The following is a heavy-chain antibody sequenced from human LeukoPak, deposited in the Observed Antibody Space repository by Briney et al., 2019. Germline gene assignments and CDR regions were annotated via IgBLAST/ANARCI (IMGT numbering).Heavy chain of an antibody. D-gene: IGHD4-23*01. CDR1: GGSISSYY. CDR2: IYYSGST. Sequence: SETLSLTCTVSGGSISSYYWSWIRQPPGKGLEWIGYIYYSGSTNYNPSLKSRVAMSVDTSKNQFSLKLSSVTAADTAVYYCASVTPFDYWGQGTLVTVSS. CDR3: ASVTPFDY. J-gene: IGHJ4*02. V-gene: IGHV4-59*12.